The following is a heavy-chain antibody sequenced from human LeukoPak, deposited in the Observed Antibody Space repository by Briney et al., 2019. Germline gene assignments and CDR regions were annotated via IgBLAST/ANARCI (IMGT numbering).Heavy chain of an antibody. CDR3: ARGSTYSTPPSCDY. Sequence: GGSLRLSCAASGFTFSSYRMNWVRQAPGKGLEWVSSISSTTSYIYYGDSVKGRFTISRDNAKNSLYLQMNSLRAEDTAVYYCARGSTYSTPPSCDYWGQGTLVTVSS. D-gene: IGHD6-13*01. V-gene: IGHV3-21*01. CDR2: ISSTTSYI. J-gene: IGHJ4*02. CDR1: GFTFSSYR.